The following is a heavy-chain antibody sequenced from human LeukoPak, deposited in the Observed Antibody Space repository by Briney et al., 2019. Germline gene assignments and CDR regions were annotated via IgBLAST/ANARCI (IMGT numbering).Heavy chain of an antibody. CDR2: IKQEGSEK. V-gene: IGHV3-7*03. CDR3: ARCNYDILTGYYPSYYFDY. CDR1: GFTFSSYW. J-gene: IGHJ4*02. Sequence: PGGSLRLSCAASGFTFSSYWMSWVRPAPGKGLEWVANIKQEGSEKYYVDSVKGRFTISRDNAKNSLYLQMNSLRAEDTAVYYCARCNYDILTGYYPSYYFDYWGQGTLVTVSS. D-gene: IGHD3-9*01.